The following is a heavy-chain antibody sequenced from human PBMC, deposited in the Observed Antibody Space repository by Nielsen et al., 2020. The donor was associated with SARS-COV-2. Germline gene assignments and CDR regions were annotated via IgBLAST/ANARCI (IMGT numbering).Heavy chain of an antibody. CDR3: ARGHVLRFLEWLGAAWFDP. D-gene: IGHD3-3*01. J-gene: IGHJ5*02. CDR2: IYYSGST. Sequence: WIRQPPGKGLEWIGYIYYSGSTNYNPSLKSRVTISVDTSKNQFSLKLSPVTAADTAVYYCARGHVLRFLEWLGAAWFDPWGQGTLVTVSS. V-gene: IGHV4-59*01.